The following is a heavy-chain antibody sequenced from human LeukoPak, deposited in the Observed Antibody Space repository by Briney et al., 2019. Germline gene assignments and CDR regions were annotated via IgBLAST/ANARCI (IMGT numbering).Heavy chain of an antibody. D-gene: IGHD3-3*01. Sequence: GGSLRLSCAASGFTFSGSAMHWVRQASGKGLEWVGRIRSKANSYATAYAASVKGRFTISRDDSKNTAYLQMNSLKTEDTAVYYCTTGFLEWYRVDYWGQGTLVTVSS. J-gene: IGHJ4*02. CDR1: GFTFSGSA. CDR2: IRSKANSYAT. CDR3: TTGFLEWYRVDY. V-gene: IGHV3-73*01.